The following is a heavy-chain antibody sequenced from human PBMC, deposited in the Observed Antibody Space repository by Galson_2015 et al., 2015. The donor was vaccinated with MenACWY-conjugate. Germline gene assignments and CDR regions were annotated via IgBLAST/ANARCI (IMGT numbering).Heavy chain of an antibody. CDR2: ISGSGAST. CDR3: AKGLWFGKLSPLDY. Sequence: SLRLSCAASGFTFSSYAMSWVRQAPGKGLEWVSTISGSGASTYYADSVKGRFTISRDNSKNTLLLQMNSLRAEDTAVYYCAKGLWFGKLSPLDYWGQGTLVTVSS. D-gene: IGHD3-10*01. CDR1: GFTFSSYA. J-gene: IGHJ4*02. V-gene: IGHV3-23*01.